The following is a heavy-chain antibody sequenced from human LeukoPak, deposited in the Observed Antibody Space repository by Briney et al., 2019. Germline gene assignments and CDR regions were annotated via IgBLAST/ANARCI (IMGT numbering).Heavy chain of an antibody. CDR1: GDSISGNY. CDR2: ISLTGLT. J-gene: IGHJ4*02. V-gene: IGHV4-59*12. Sequence: SETLSLTCTVSGDSISGNYWTWIRQPPGQGLEWIGEISLTGLTHYNPSLESRVTVSLDKSKNQLSLNLTSVTAADTAVYYCSRENGAFSPFGYWGQGTLVTVLS. CDR3: SRENGAFSPFGY. D-gene: IGHD2-8*01.